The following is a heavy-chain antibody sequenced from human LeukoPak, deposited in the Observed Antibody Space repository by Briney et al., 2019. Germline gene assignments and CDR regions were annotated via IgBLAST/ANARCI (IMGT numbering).Heavy chain of an antibody. CDR1: GDTFTGYY. J-gene: IGHJ2*01. V-gene: IGHV1-46*01. Sequence: ASVKVSCKTSGDTFTGYYIHWVRQAPGQGLEWMGIINPSGGSTSYAQKFQGRVTMTRDMSTSTVYMELSSLRSEDTAVYYCARGTYWYFDLWGRGTLVTVSS. CDR3: ARGTYWYFDL. CDR2: INPSGGST.